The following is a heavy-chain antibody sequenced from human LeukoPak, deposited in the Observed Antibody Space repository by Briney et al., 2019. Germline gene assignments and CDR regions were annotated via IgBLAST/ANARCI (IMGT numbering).Heavy chain of an antibody. Sequence: SETLSLTCAVYGGSFSGYYWSWIRQPPGKGLEWIGEINHSGSTNYNPSLKSRVTISVDTSKNQFSLKLSSVTAADTAVYYCARGPKQQLVLNYYYYGMDVWGQGTTVTVSS. CDR2: INHSGST. CDR3: ARGPKQQLVLNYYYYGMDV. CDR1: GGSFSGYY. D-gene: IGHD6-13*01. J-gene: IGHJ6*02. V-gene: IGHV4-34*01.